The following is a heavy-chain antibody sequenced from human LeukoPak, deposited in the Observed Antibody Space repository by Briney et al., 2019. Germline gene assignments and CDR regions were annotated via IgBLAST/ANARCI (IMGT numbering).Heavy chain of an antibody. V-gene: IGHV3-21*01. J-gene: IGHJ4*02. Sequence: GGSLRLSCTASGFTFSSYSMNWVRQAPGKGLEWVSSISSSSSYIYCADSVKGRFTISRDNAKNSLYLQMNSLRAEDTAVYYCARVDTAMVSDYWGQGTLVTVSS. CDR1: GFTFSSYS. CDR2: ISSSSSYI. D-gene: IGHD5-18*01. CDR3: ARVDTAMVSDY.